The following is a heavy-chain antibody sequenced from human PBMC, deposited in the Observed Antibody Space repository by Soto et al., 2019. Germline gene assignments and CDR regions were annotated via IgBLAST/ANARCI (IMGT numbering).Heavy chain of an antibody. D-gene: IGHD1-1*01. CDR1: GFTFSDYW. CDR2: ISGDASST. J-gene: IGHJ4*02. V-gene: IGHV3-74*01. CDR3: ARGIGYSAQDY. Sequence: EVQLVESGGGLVQPGGSLRLSCAASGFTFSDYWMHWVRQVPGKGLVWVSRISGDASSTSYADSVKGRFTISRDNAKNTRYVQMNSLRAEDTAVYYCARGIGYSAQDYWGQGTPVTVS.